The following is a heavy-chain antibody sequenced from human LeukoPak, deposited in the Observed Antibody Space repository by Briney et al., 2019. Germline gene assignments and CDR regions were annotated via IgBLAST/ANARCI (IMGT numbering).Heavy chain of an antibody. CDR3: ERAVYSNYGDPGCMDV. V-gene: IGHV3-7*01. D-gene: IGHD4-11*01. Sequence: QPGGSLRLSCAVSGFTFSDFWMSWVRQAPGKGLEWVANIKQDGGDKYYVNSVKGRFTISRDNAKNSLYLQMNSLRAEDTAVYYCERAVYSNYGDPGCMDVWGQGTTVTVSS. J-gene: IGHJ6*02. CDR1: GFTFSDFW. CDR2: IKQDGGDK.